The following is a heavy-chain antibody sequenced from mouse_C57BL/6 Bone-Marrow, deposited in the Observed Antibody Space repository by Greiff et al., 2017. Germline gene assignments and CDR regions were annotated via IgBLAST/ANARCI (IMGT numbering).Heavy chain of an antibody. CDR3: ARGGGLGYFDV. D-gene: IGHD3-1*01. V-gene: IGHV1-50*01. CDR1: GYTFTSYW. Sequence: QVQLQQPGAELVKPGASVKLSCKASGYTFTSYWMQWVKQRPGQGLEWIGEIDPSDSYTNYNQKFKGKATLTVDTSSSTAYMQLSSLTSEDSAVYYCARGGGLGYFDVWGTGTTVTVSS. CDR2: IDPSDSYT. J-gene: IGHJ1*03.